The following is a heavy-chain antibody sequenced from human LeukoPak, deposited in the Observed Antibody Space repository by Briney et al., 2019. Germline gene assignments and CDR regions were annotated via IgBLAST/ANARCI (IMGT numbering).Heavy chain of an antibody. V-gene: IGHV1-69*13. CDR1: GGTFSNYA. CDR2: IIPIFGTA. CDR3: AVPPGNYYDSSGYRLRNYYYYYMDV. Sequence: SVKVSCKASGGTFSNYAISWVRQAPGQGLEWMGGIIPIFGTANYAQKFLGRVTITADESTSTAYMELSSLRSEDTAVYYCAVPPGNYYDSSGYRLRNYYYYYMDVWGKGTTVTVSS. J-gene: IGHJ6*03. D-gene: IGHD3-22*01.